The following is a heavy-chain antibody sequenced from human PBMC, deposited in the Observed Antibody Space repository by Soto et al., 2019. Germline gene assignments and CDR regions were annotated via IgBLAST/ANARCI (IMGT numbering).Heavy chain of an antibody. D-gene: IGHD6-19*01. J-gene: IGHJ4*02. CDR1: GGSFSGYY. V-gene: IGHV4-34*01. Sequence: PSETLSLTCAVYGGSFSGYYWSWIRQPPGKGLEWIGEINHSGSTNYNPSLKSRVTISVDTSKNQFSLKLSSVTAADTAVYYCARGRAVAGSYYFDYWGQGTLVTVSS. CDR3: ARGRAVAGSYYFDY. CDR2: INHSGST.